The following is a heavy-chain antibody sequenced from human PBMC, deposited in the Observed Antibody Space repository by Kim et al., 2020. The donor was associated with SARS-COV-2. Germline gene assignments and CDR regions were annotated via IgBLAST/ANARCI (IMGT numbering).Heavy chain of an antibody. V-gene: IGHV3-30*01. D-gene: IGHD2-15*01. CDR3: ARDIFDCSGGSCYYYFDY. Sequence: VKGRFTLSRDNSKNTLYLQMNSLRPEDTAVYYCARDIFDCSGGSCYYYFDYWGQGTLVTVSS. J-gene: IGHJ4*02.